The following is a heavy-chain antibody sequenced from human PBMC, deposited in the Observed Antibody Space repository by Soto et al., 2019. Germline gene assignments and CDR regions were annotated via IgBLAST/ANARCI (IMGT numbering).Heavy chain of an antibody. CDR3: ARDSSSWYFFDY. CDR2: IIPLWGST. Sequence: QVQLVQSGAEVKKPGSSVKVSCKASGGTLSSFAISWVRQAPGQGLEWIGGIIPLWGSTSYAQKFQGRVTMTADESTNTAYMELNVLRSEDTALYYCARDSSSWYFFDYWGQGTLVTVSS. J-gene: IGHJ4*02. CDR1: GGTLSSFA. D-gene: IGHD6-13*01. V-gene: IGHV1-69*01.